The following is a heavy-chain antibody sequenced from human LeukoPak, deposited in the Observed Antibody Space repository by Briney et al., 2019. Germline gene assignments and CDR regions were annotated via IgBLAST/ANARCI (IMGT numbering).Heavy chain of an antibody. V-gene: IGHV1-69*05. D-gene: IGHD1-26*01. J-gene: IGHJ4*02. CDR1: GGTFSSYA. CDR3: ARGNRVGATTGYFDY. Sequence: SVKVSCKASGGTFSSYAISWVRQAPRQGLEWMGGIIPIFGTANYAQKFQGRVTITTDESTSTAYMELSSLRSEDTAVYYCARGNRVGATTGYFDYWGQGTLVTVSS. CDR2: IIPIFGTA.